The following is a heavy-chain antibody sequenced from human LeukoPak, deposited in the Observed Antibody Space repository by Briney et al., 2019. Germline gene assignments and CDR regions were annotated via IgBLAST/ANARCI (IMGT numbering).Heavy chain of an antibody. D-gene: IGHD5-24*01. CDR2: IRSNTYGGTT. J-gene: IGHJ4*02. CDR1: GFTFGDYA. CDR3: ARGFRYGSNWGFDY. Sequence: GGSLRLSCKASGFTFGDYAMSWVRQAPGTGLEWIGLIRSNTYGGTTEYAASVKGRFTISRDDSKNSLYLQMSSLKTEDTAVYYCARGFRYGSNWGFDYWGQGTLVTVSS. V-gene: IGHV3-49*04.